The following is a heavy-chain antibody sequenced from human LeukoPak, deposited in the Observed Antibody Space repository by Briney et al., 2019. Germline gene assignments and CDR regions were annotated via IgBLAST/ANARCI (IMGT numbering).Heavy chain of an antibody. D-gene: IGHD6-13*01. J-gene: IGHJ4*02. V-gene: IGHV3-53*01. CDR1: GLTVSSSY. Sequence: PGGSLRLSCAASGLTVSSSYMSWVRQAPGRGLEWVSVIYSGGSAYYAHSVKGRFTVSRDKSKNTLYLQMSSLRAEDSAIYSCTRESSTYSLDYWGQGTPVTVSS. CDR3: TRESSTYSLDY. CDR2: IYSGGSA.